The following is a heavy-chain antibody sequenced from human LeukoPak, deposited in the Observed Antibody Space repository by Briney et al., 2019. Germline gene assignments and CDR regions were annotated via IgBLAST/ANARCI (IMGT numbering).Heavy chain of an antibody. Sequence: SETLSLTCTVSGGSISSYYWSWIRQPPGKGLEWIGYIYYSGSTNYNPSLKSRVTISVDTSKNQFSLKLSSVTAADPAVYYCASTRPYGDYGLDYWGQGTLVTVSS. CDR3: ASTRPYGDYGLDY. J-gene: IGHJ4*02. D-gene: IGHD4-17*01. V-gene: IGHV4-59*12. CDR2: IYYSGST. CDR1: GGSISSYY.